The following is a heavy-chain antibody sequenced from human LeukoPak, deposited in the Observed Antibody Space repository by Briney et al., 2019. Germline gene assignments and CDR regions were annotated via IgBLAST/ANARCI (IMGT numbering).Heavy chain of an antibody. D-gene: IGHD6-19*01. Sequence: LPGGSLRLSCAASGFTFSSYAMSWVRQAPGKGVEWVSAIGGSDGSTYYADSVKGRFTISRDNSKNTLYLQMNSLRAEDTAVYYCAKPRYSSGWCYFDYWGQGTLVTVSS. V-gene: IGHV3-23*01. CDR1: GFTFSSYA. CDR2: IGGSDGST. J-gene: IGHJ4*02. CDR3: AKPRYSSGWCYFDY.